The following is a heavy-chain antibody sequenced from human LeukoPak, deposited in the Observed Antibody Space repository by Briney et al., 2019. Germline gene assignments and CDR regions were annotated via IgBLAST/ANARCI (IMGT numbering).Heavy chain of an antibody. J-gene: IGHJ4*02. Sequence: GGSLRLSCAASGFTLSSYWMTWVRQAPGKGLEWVANIEHHGSEKYCVDSVKGRFTISRDNAKNSLYLQMNSLRAEDTAVYYCARGPFVVINAPDYWGQGTLVTVSS. CDR1: GFTLSSYW. CDR2: IEHHGSEK. CDR3: ARGPFVVINAPDY. V-gene: IGHV3-7*01. D-gene: IGHD2-21*01.